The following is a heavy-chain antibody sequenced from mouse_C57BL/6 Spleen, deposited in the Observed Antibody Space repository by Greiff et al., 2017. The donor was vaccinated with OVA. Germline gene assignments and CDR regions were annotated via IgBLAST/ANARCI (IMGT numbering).Heavy chain of an antibody. CDR2: VDPVNGDT. Sequence: VQLQQSGAELVRPGASVKLSCTASGFNFKDDYMHWVKQRPEQGLEWLGWVDPVNGDTEYASGFRGTGSITAYTSSHTSDLQLSSLTSEDTAVYYCTLIDYWGQGTTLTVSS. CDR3: TLIDY. V-gene: IGHV14-4*01. J-gene: IGHJ2*01. CDR1: GFNFKDDY.